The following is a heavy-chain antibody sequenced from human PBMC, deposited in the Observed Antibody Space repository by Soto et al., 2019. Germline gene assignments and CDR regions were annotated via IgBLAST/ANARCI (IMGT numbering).Heavy chain of an antibody. CDR2: IVPVYGTA. Sequence: QVQLVQSGAEVKKPGSSVKVSCKASGDTYSSYEINWVRQAPGLGLEWMGGIVPVYGTANYAPKFQGRVTRIADVSTGTTYMELSSLRSEDTAVYFCAREAATHSSGWHYWGQGTLVTVSS. CDR1: GDTYSSYE. D-gene: IGHD6-19*01. V-gene: IGHV1-69*12. CDR3: AREAATHSSGWHY. J-gene: IGHJ4*02.